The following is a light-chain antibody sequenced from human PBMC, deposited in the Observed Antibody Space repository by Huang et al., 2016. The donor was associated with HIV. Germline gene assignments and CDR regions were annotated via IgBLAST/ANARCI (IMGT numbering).Light chain of an antibody. V-gene: IGKV1-39*01. CDR3: QQTYNVPRT. CDR2: AAS. Sequence: DIQMTQSPSSLSASIGDRVTMSCRASQTVDMYLNWYQQTPGRAHKLLFYAASNLQRDVPSSFSGTGSGTNCTLTISSLQPEDFVIYFCQQTYNVPRTFGQGTALEIK. CDR1: QTVDMY. J-gene: IGKJ2*01.